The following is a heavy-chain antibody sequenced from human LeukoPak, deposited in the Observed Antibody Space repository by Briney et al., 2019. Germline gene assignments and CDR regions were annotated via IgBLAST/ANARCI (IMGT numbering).Heavy chain of an antibody. Sequence: GGSLRLSCAASGFTFSSYWMSWVRQAPGKGLEWVANIKQDGSEEYYVDSVKGRFTISRDNAKNSLYLQMNSLRAEDTAVYYCARELRPSYSSGWLFDPWGQGTLVTVSS. CDR2: IKQDGSEE. CDR3: ARELRPSYSSGWLFDP. V-gene: IGHV3-7*01. J-gene: IGHJ5*02. CDR1: GFTFSSYW. D-gene: IGHD6-19*01.